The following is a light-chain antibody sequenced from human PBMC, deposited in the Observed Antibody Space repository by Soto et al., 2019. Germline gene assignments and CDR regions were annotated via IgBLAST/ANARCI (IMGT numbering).Light chain of an antibody. Sequence: DIQMTQSPSTLSASVGDRVTITCRASQSISSWLAWYQQKPGRAPKLLIYKASSLETGVPSRFSGSGSGTEFTLIISGLQPDDFVSYYYQQYGSSSPCTFGQWTKVEI. J-gene: IGKJ1*01. V-gene: IGKV1-5*03. CDR1: QSISSW. CDR3: QQYGSSSPCT. CDR2: KAS.